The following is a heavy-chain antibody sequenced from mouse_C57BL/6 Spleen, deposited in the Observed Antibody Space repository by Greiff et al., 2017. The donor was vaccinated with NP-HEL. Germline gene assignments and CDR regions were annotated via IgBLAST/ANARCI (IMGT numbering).Heavy chain of an antibody. CDR2: IYPGDGAT. CDR3: ARGSWDGFAY. CDR1: GYAFSSYW. Sequence: VQLQESGAELVKPGASVKISCKASGYAFSSYWMNWVKQRPGKGLEWIGQIYPGDGATNYNGKFKGKATLTADKSSSTAYMQLSSLTSEDSAVYFCARGSWDGFAYWGQGTLVTVSA. D-gene: IGHD4-1*01. J-gene: IGHJ3*01. V-gene: IGHV1-80*01.